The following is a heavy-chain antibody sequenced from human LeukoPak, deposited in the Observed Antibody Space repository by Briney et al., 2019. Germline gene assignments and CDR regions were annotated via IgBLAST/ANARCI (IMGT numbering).Heavy chain of an antibody. V-gene: IGHV1-2*02. Sequence: ASVKVSCKASGYTFTGYYMHWARQAPGQGLEWMGWINPNSGGTNYAQKFQGRVTMTRDTSISTAYMELSRLRSDDTAVYYCARGLVRFLEWLLYFDYWGQGTLVTVSS. J-gene: IGHJ4*02. CDR1: GYTFTGYY. D-gene: IGHD3-3*01. CDR3: ARGLVRFLEWLLYFDY. CDR2: INPNSGGT.